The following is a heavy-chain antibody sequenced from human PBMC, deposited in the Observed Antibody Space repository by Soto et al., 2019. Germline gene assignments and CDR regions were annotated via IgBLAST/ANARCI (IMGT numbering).Heavy chain of an antibody. D-gene: IGHD1-1*01. CDR3: ATSNGHLDR. CDR1: GFNFSPYS. V-gene: IGHV3-48*01. Sequence: GGSLRLSCAASGFNFSPYSMNWVRQTPGKGLEWVSYITGVSDTINYADSVRGRFTISRDNAESSVYLQMNSLRPEDTAVYFCATSNGHLDRWGRGTQVTVSS. J-gene: IGHJ5*02. CDR2: ITGVSDTI.